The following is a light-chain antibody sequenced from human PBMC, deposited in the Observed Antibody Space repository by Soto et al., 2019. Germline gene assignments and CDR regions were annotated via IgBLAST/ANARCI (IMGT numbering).Light chain of an antibody. CDR1: SSDVGNYNL. J-gene: IGLJ1*01. V-gene: IGLV2-23*01. CDR2: EGS. CDR3: CSYASSSTYV. Sequence: QSVLTQPASVSGSPGQSITISCTGTSSDVGNYNLVSWYQHDPGKAPKLLIHEGSKRPSGVSDRFSGSKSGNTASLTISGLQAEDEADYYCCSYASSSTYVFGTGTKVTVL.